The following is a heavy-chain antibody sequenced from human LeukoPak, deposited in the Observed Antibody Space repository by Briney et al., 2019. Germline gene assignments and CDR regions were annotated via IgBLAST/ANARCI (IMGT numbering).Heavy chain of an antibody. J-gene: IGHJ5*02. CDR3: ASSLYYYGSGSLISWFDP. CDR2: ISAYNGNT. V-gene: IGHV1-18*01. D-gene: IGHD3-10*01. Sequence: GASVKVSCKASGYTFTSYGISWVRQAPGQGLEWMGWISAYNGNTNYAQKLQGRVTMTTDTSTSTAYMELSSLRSEDTAVYYCASSLYYYGSGSLISWFDPWGQGTLVTVSS. CDR1: GYTFTSYG.